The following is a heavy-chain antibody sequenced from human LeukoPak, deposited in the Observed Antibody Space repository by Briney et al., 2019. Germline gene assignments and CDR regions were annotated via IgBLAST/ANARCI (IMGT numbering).Heavy chain of an antibody. Sequence: APVKVSCKASGYTVTSYGISWVRQAPGQGLEWIGWISAYNGNTSSAKNLQGRVNMTTDTSTSTAYMELKSLRSDDTAVYYCAREQPSYEYAFDIWGQGKMVTVSS. CDR3: AREQPSYEYAFDI. CDR1: GYTVTSYG. J-gene: IGHJ3*02. D-gene: IGHD5-18*01. V-gene: IGHV1-18*01. CDR2: ISAYNGNT.